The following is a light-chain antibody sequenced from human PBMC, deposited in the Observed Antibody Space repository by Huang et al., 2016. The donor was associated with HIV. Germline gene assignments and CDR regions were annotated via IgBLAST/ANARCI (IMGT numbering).Light chain of an antibody. J-gene: IGKJ1*01. Sequence: EIVMTQSPATLSVSPGERATLSCRAIQGVSNNIAWYQQKPGQTPRLLIHGASTRATGIAAKFRGRGSGTDFTLTITSLQPEDSAVYYCQHYNNWPPWTFGPGTQVEI. CDR1: QGVSNN. V-gene: IGKV3D-15*01. CDR3: QHYNNWPPWT. CDR2: GAS.